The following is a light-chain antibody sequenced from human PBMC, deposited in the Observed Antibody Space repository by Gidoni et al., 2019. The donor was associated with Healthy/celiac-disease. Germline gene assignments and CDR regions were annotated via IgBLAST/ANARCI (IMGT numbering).Light chain of an antibody. Sequence: DIQMTQSPSSLSASVGDRVTITCRASQSISNYLNWYQHKPGKAPKLLIYAASTLQSGVPSRFSGSGSGTDSTLTISSLQPEDFATYYCQQSYSTPYTFGQGTKLEIK. CDR2: AAS. V-gene: IGKV1-39*01. CDR1: QSISNY. CDR3: QQSYSTPYT. J-gene: IGKJ2*01.